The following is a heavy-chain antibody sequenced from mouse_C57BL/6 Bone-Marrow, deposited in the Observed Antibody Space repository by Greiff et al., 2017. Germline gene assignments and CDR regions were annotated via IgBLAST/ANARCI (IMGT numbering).Heavy chain of an antibody. J-gene: IGHJ3*01. V-gene: IGHV1-55*01. Sequence: QVQLQQPGAELVKPGASVKMSCKASGYTFTSYWITWVKQRPGQGLEWIGDIYPGSGSTNYNEKFQSKATLTVDKSSSTAYMPLSSLTSAVSTVYYLSRGRGFAYWGQGTLVTVSA. CDR1: GYTFTSYW. CDR3: SRGRGFAY. CDR2: IYPGSGST.